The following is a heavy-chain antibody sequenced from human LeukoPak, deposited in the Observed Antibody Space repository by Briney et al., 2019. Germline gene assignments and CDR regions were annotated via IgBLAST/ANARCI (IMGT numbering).Heavy chain of an antibody. CDR3: AREEASITIFGVVMPDDAFDI. D-gene: IGHD3-3*01. CDR1: GGSFSGYY. Sequence: SETLSLTCAVYGGSFSGYYWTWIRQPPGKGLEWIGKINHSGSTNYNPSLKSRVTISVDTSKNQFSLKLRSVTAADTAVYSCAREEASITIFGVVMPDDAFDIWGQGTMVTVSS. J-gene: IGHJ3*02. V-gene: IGHV4-34*01. CDR2: INHSGST.